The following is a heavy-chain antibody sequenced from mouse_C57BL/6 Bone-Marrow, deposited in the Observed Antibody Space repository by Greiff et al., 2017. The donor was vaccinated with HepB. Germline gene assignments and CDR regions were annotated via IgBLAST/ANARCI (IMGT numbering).Heavy chain of an antibody. D-gene: IGHD2-2*01. J-gene: IGHJ1*03. CDR2: INPYNGGT. V-gene: IGHV1-19*01. Sequence: EVQLQQSGPVLVKPGASVNMSCKASGYTFTDYYMNWVKQSHGKSLEWIGVINPYNGGTSYNQKFKGKATLTVDKSSSTAYMELNSLTSEDSAVYYCAREGYDWDWYFDVWGTGTTVTVSS. CDR3: AREGYDWDWYFDV. CDR1: GYTFTDYY.